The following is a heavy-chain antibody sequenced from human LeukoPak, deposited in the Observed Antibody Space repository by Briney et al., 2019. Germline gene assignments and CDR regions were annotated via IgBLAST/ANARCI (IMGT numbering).Heavy chain of an antibody. J-gene: IGHJ4*02. Sequence: GGSLRLSCAASGFTFSRYSMNWVRQAPGKGLEWISYISSGSTSIYYADSVKGRFTISRDNAKNSLYLQMNSLRAEDTALYYCAKAGIAVASDLTADYWGQGTLVTVSS. CDR3: AKAGIAVASDLTADY. CDR2: ISSGSTSI. D-gene: IGHD6-19*01. V-gene: IGHV3-48*04. CDR1: GFTFSRYS.